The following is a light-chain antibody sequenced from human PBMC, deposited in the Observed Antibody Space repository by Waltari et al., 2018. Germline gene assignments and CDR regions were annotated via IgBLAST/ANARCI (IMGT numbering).Light chain of an antibody. CDR2: AAS. J-gene: IGKJ1*01. CDR3: QHYLRLPVT. CDR1: QGISRT. V-gene: IGKV3-20*01. Sequence: EIVLTQSPGTLSLSPGERATLSRRASQGISRTLVWYQKKPGQAPRLLIYAASTRATGIPDRFSGRGSGTDFSHTISRLEPGDFAVYYCQHYLRLPVTFGQGTKVEIK.